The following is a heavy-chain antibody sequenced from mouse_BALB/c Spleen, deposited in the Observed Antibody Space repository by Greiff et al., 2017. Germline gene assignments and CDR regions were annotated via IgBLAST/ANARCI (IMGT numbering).Heavy chain of an antibody. CDR3: AMIDY. V-gene: IGHV14-3*02. Sequence: VHVKQSGAELVKPGASVKLSCTASGFNIKDTYMHWVKQRPEQGLEWIGRIDPANGNTKYDPKFQGKATITADTSSNTAYLQLSRLTSEDTAVYYCAMIDYWGQGTTLTVSS. J-gene: IGHJ2*01. CDR1: GFNIKDTY. CDR2: IDPANGNT.